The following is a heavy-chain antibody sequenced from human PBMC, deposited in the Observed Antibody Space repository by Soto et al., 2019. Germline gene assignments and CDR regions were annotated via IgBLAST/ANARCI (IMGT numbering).Heavy chain of an antibody. J-gene: IGHJ6*03. D-gene: IGHD6-13*01. V-gene: IGHV4-39*01. CDR1: GGSISSSSYY. CDR3: ARQRGGSSWYSYYYYMDV. CDR2: IYYSGST. Sequence: SETLSLTCTVSGGSISSSSYYWGWIRQPPGKGLEWIGSIYYSGSTYYNPSLKSRVTISVDTSKNQFSLKLSSVTAADTAVYYCARQRGGSSWYSYYYYMDVWGKGTTVTVSS.